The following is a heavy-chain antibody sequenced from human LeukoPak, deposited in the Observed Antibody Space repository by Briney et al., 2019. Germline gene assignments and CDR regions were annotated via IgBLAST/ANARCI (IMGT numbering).Heavy chain of an antibody. Sequence: GGSLRLSCAASGFTFSDYYTSWVRQAPGKGLEWVSAISGSGGSTYYADSVKGRFTISRDNSKNTLYLQMNSLRAEDTAVYYCAKRWELLDYWGQGTLVTVSS. CDR1: GFTFSDYY. V-gene: IGHV3-23*01. CDR2: ISGSGGST. CDR3: AKRWELLDY. J-gene: IGHJ4*02. D-gene: IGHD1-26*01.